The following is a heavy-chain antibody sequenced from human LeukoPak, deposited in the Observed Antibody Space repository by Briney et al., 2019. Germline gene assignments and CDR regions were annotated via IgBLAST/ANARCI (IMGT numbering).Heavy chain of an antibody. CDR1: GFTFGTYA. CDR3: ARANYAYVWGTYRYTHIDY. CDR2: TSGSGGGT. J-gene: IGHJ4*02. D-gene: IGHD3-16*02. Sequence: PGGSLRLSCAASGFTFGTYAMSWVRQAPGKGLEWVSGTSGSGGGTYFADSVKGRFTISRDNSKNTLYLQMNSLRAEDTAVFYCARANYAYVWGTYRYTHIDYWGQGTLVTVSS. V-gene: IGHV3-23*01.